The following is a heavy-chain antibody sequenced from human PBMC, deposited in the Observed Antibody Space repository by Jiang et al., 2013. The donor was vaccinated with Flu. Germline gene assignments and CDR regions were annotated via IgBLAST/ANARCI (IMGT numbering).Heavy chain of an antibody. J-gene: IGHJ4*02. CDR2: IIPIFGTA. CDR1: GGTFSSYA. Sequence: SGAEVKKPGSSVKVSCKASGGTFSSYAISWVRQAPGQGLEWMGGIIPIFGTANYAQKFQGRVTITADESTSTAYMELSSLRSEDTAVYYCARQSSGVAGTHLPYFDYWGQGTLVTVSS. V-gene: IGHV1-69*01. D-gene: IGHD6-19*01. CDR3: ARQSSGVAGTHLPYFDY.